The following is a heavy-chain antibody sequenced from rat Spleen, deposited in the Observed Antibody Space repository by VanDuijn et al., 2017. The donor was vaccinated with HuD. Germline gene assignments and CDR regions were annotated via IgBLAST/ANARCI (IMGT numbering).Heavy chain of an antibody. CDR2: ISHDGSSI. Sequence: EVLLVEGGGGLEPPGRSLQLSGAASGSTFSDYYIAWLRPPPTKGLEWVATISHDGSSIYYPDSVKGRFTISRHNTQNTLYLQMNSLRSEDTATYYCTTVLQGHGFAYWGQGTLVTVSS. CDR3: TTVLQGHGFAY. J-gene: IGHJ3*01. V-gene: IGHV5-20*01. D-gene: IGHD1-1*01. CDR1: GSTFSDYY.